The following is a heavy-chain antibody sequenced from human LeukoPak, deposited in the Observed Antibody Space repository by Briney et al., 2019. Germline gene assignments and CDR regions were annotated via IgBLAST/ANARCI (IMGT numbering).Heavy chain of an antibody. CDR2: INPISGGT. CDR3: ARGPNTSYWFDP. Sequence: ASVKVSCKASGYTFTGSYIHWVRQAPGQGLEWMGWINPISGGTNYAQNFQGRVTMTRDTSITTTYMELSRLTSDDTAVYYCARGPNTSYWFDPWGQGTLVTVPS. J-gene: IGHJ5*02. D-gene: IGHD2/OR15-2a*01. V-gene: IGHV1-2*02. CDR1: GYTFTGSY.